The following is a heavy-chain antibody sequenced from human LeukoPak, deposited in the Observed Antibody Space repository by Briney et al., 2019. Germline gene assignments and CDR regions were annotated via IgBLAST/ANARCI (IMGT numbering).Heavy chain of an antibody. CDR2: IYYSGST. Sequence: SETLSLTCTVSGGSISSYYWSWIRQPPGKGLEWIGYIYYSGSTNYNPSLKSRVTISVDTSKNQSSLKLSSVTAADTAVYYCARQQRIDYYGSGSYLGENWFDPWGQGTLVTVSS. V-gene: IGHV4-59*01. J-gene: IGHJ5*02. D-gene: IGHD3-10*01. CDR1: GGSISSYY. CDR3: ARQQRIDYYGSGSYLGENWFDP.